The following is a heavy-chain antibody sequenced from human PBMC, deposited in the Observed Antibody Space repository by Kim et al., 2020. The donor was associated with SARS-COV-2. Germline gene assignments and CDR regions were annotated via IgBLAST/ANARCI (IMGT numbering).Heavy chain of an antibody. D-gene: IGHD3-22*01. CDR3: ARDHYDSSGYYFYLDY. CDR2: ISSSSSTI. V-gene: IGHV3-48*02. Sequence: GGSLRLSCAASGFTFSSYSMNWVRQAPGKGLEWVSYISSSSSTIYYADSVKGRFTISRDNAKNSLYLQMNSLRDEDTAVFYCARDHYDSSGYYFYLDYWGQGTLVTVSS. CDR1: GFTFSSYS. J-gene: IGHJ4*02.